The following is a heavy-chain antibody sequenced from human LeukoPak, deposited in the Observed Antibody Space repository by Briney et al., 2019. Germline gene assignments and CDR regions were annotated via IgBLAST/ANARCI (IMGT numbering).Heavy chain of an antibody. D-gene: IGHD6-19*01. V-gene: IGHV3-21*04. CDR1: GFTFSSYG. J-gene: IGHJ6*03. CDR3: AGWTPRYYYYYMDV. Sequence: TGGSLRLSCAASGFTFSSYGMNWVRQAPGKGLEWVSSISSSSSYIYYADSVKGRFTISRDNAKNSLYLQMNSLRVEDTAVYYCAGWTPRYYYYYMDVWGKGTTVTVS. CDR2: ISSSSSYI.